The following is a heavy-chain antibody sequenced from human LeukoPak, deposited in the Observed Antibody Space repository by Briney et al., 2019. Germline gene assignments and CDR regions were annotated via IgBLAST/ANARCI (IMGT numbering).Heavy chain of an antibody. V-gene: IGHV3-30*18. CDR2: ISSDGNVK. J-gene: IGHJ4*02. CDR3: AKAGYGGNFFFDY. CDR1: GFTFSRYG. Sequence: QSGRSLRLSCAASGFTFSRYGMHWVRQAPGKGPEWAAVISSDGNVKYYIDSVKGRFTISRDNSKSTLYLQMSSLRAEDTALYYCAKAGYGGNFFFDYWGQGTLVTISS. D-gene: IGHD4-23*01.